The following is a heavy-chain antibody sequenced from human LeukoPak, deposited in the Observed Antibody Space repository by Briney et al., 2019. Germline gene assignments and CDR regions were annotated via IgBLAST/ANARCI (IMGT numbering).Heavy chain of an antibody. D-gene: IGHD2-15*01. J-gene: IGHJ6*02. CDR2: IYYSGST. CDR1: GGSISSGGYY. V-gene: IGHV4-31*03. Sequence: SQTLSLTCTVSGGSISSGGYYLSWIRQHPGKGLEWIGYIYYSGSTYYNPSLKSRVTISVDTSKNQFSLKLSSVTAADTAVYYCAREGCSGGSCYSKSKGYYYGMDVWGQGTTVTVSS. CDR3: AREGCSGGSCYSKSKGYYYGMDV.